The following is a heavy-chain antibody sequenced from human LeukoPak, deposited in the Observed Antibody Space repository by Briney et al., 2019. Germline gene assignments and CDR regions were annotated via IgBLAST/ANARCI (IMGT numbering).Heavy chain of an antibody. CDR3: VRDQRIVGGTRLDY. J-gene: IGHJ4*02. CDR1: GFTFTTYR. Sequence: GGSLRLSCTASGFTFTTYRMSWLRQAPGQGLEWVANIKEDGSEKYYVGSVRGRFTISKDNARNSLYLQMTSLRAEDTAVYYCVRDQRIVGGTRLDYWGQGTLVTVSS. CDR2: IKEDGSEK. D-gene: IGHD1-26*01. V-gene: IGHV3-7*01.